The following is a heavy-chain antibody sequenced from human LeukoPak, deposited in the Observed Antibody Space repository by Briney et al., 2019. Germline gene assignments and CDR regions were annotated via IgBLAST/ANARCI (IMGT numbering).Heavy chain of an antibody. D-gene: IGHD3-10*02. Sequence: GGSLRLSCSASGFTFSTYPMHWVRQAPGKGLEWVSGINWNGGSTGYAVSVKGRFTISRDNAKNSLYLQMNSLRAEDTAVYYCAELGITMIGGVWGKGTTVTISS. CDR3: AELGITMIGGV. J-gene: IGHJ6*04. CDR1: GFTFSTYP. CDR2: INWNGGST. V-gene: IGHV3-20*04.